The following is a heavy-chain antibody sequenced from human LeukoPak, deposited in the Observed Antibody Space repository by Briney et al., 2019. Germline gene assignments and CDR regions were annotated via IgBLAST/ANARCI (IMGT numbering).Heavy chain of an antibody. CDR3: AKERSLEIAVAGTIFDY. V-gene: IGHV3-23*01. Sequence: GGSLRLSCAASGFTFSSYAMSLVRQAPGKGLEWVSAISGSGGSTYYADSVKGRFTISRDNSKNMIYLEMSSLKAEDTAVYYCAKERSLEIAVAGTIFDYWGQGTLVTVSS. CDR1: GFTFSSYA. CDR2: ISGSGGST. J-gene: IGHJ4*02. D-gene: IGHD6-19*01.